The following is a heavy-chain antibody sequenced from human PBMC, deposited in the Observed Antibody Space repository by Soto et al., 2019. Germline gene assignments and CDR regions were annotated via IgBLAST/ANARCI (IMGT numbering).Heavy chain of an antibody. Sequence: QVQLVQSGAEVKKPGASVRVSCAASGYSFSNCGSSWVRQAPAQGLEWMGWVSPYNGSTRGTQKFQDGLTMPPESSTSTVSMELTSRTSDATVGYYCARDVSKSAYPHGYGSHWGQGALVTVPS. J-gene: IGHJ4*02. V-gene: IGHV1-18*01. CDR3: ARDVSKSAYPHGYGSH. CDR1: GYSFSNCG. D-gene: IGHD6-13*01. CDR2: VSPYNGST.